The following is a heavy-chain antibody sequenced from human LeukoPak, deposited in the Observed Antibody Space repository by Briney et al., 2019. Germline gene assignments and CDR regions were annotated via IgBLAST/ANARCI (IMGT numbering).Heavy chain of an antibody. D-gene: IGHD6-19*01. J-gene: IGHJ4*02. CDR3: AKAFSSGWSPFDY. CDR1: GFTTNTFT. Sequence: GGSLRPSCAASGFTTNTFTMNWVRQAPGKGLEWVSTIRGAEGGTYYADSVKGRFTISRDNFENTLYLQMNYLREEDTALYYCAKAFSSGWSPFDYWGQGALVTVSS. V-gene: IGHV3-23*01. CDR2: IRGAEGGT.